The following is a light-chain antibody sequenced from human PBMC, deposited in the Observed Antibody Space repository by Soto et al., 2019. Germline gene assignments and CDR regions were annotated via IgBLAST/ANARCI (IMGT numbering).Light chain of an antibody. CDR1: QSLTSNY. Sequence: EIVLTQSPGSVSLSPGERATLSYRASQSLTSNYLAWYQQKPGQAPRLVIYSASSRAPGIPDRFSGSGSGTDFTLTISGLQPEDFAVYYCQQYGSSPWTFGQGTKVDIK. CDR3: QQYGSSPWT. J-gene: IGKJ1*01. V-gene: IGKV3-20*01. CDR2: SAS.